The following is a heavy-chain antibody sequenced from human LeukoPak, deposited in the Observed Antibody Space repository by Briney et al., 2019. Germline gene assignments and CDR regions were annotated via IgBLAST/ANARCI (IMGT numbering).Heavy chain of an antibody. CDR2: INSDGSIT. CDR3: AKGLKYYDYVWGSYRNDAFDI. V-gene: IGHV3-74*01. D-gene: IGHD3-16*02. J-gene: IGHJ3*02. Sequence: GGSLRLSCAASGFTFTTYRMHWVRQAPGKGLVWVSHINSDGSITSYADSVKGRFTISRDNSKNTLYLQMNSLRAEDTAVYYCAKGLKYYDYVWGSYRNDAFDIWGQGTMVTVSS. CDR1: GFTFTTYR.